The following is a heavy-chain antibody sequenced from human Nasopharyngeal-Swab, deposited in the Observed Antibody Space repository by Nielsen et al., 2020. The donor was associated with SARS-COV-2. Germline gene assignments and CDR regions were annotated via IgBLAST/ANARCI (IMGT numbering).Heavy chain of an antibody. Sequence: SVKVPCKASGGTFSSYAISWVRQAPGQGLEWMGRIIPILGIANYAQKFQGRVTITADKSTSTAYMELSSLRSEDTAVYYCARRAVAGLGYYYYGMDVWGQGTTVTVSS. J-gene: IGHJ6*02. D-gene: IGHD6-19*01. V-gene: IGHV1-69*04. CDR3: ARRAVAGLGYYYYGMDV. CDR2: IIPILGIA. CDR1: GGTFSSYA.